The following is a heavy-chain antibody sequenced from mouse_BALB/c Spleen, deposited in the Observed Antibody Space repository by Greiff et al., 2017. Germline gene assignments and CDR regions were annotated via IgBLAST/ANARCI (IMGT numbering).Heavy chain of an antibody. Sequence: VKLMESGAELAKPGASVKMSCKASGYTFTSYWMHWVKQRPGQGLEWIGYINPSTGYTEYNQKFKDKATLTADKSSSTAYMQLSSLTSEDSAVYYCASPIYYDYDWFAYWGQGTLVTVSA. J-gene: IGHJ3*01. CDR1: GYTFTSYW. CDR3: ASPIYYDYDWFAY. V-gene: IGHV1-7*01. D-gene: IGHD2-4*01. CDR2: INPSTGYT.